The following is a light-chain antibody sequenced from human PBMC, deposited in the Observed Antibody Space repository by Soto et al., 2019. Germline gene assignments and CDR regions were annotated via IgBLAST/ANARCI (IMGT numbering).Light chain of an antibody. CDR3: SSYTSVSTHVL. CDR2: DVN. V-gene: IGLV2-14*01. Sequence: QSVLTQPASVSGSPGQSITISCTGTSSDIGAYGYVSWYQQHPARAPKLIIYDVNDRPSGVSDRFSGSKSGNTASLTISGLQAEDDADYCCSSYTSVSTHVLFGGGTKVTVL. CDR1: SSDIGAYGY. J-gene: IGLJ2*01.